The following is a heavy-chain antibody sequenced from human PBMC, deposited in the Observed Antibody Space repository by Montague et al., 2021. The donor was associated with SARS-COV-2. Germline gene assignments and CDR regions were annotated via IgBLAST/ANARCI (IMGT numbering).Heavy chain of an antibody. Sequence: SLRLSCAASGFAFNNLAMTWVRQPPGKGLEWVSSIFGGGAGTYYADSVKGRFTISRDNSRNTVYLQMNSLRSEDTAKYYCAKQPGAGAVVYWYFDLWGRGTVVSVSS. V-gene: IGHV3-23*01. CDR1: GFAFNNLA. CDR2: IFGGGAGT. CDR3: AKQPGAGAVVYWYFDL. D-gene: IGHD6-19*01. J-gene: IGHJ2*01.